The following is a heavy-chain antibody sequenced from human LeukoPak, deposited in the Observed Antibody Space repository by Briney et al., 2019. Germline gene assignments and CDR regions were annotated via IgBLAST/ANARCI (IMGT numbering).Heavy chain of an antibody. D-gene: IGHD5-24*01. V-gene: IGHV3-66*02. Sequence: PGGSQRLSCAASGFTVSSNYMTWVRQAPGKGLEWVSVLYSGGSTYYADSVKGRFTISRDNSKNTLYLQMNSLRAEDTAVYYCTREKERHFDSWGQGTLVTVSS. CDR1: GFTVSSNY. CDR3: TREKERHFDS. CDR2: LYSGGST. J-gene: IGHJ4*02.